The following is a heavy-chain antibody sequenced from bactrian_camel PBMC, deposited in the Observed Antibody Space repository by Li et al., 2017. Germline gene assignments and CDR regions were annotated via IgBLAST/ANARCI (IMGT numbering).Heavy chain of an antibody. D-gene: IGHD2*01. V-gene: IGHV3S53*01. Sequence: VQLVESGGGSVEAGGSLRLSCVASENIFSSYCMAWISQAPGKEREAVAVIDSDATTKYAESVKGRFTISKDHAKNTLYLQMNSLKPEDSAMYYCAADPIGGAWLVRPFTYFGQGTQVTVS. CDR2: IDSDATT. CDR1: ENIFSSYC. J-gene: IGHJ4*01.